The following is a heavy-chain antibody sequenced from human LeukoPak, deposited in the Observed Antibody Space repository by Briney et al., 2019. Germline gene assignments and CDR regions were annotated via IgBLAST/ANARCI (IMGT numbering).Heavy chain of an antibody. Sequence: GGSLRLSCAASGLTFSPYAMNWVRQAPGKGLEWVSYISSSGSTIYYEDSVKGRFTISRDNAKNSLYLQMNSLRAEDTAVYYCAREGGGYTYGSFDYWGQGTLVTVSS. CDR1: GLTFSPYA. CDR3: AREGGGYTYGSFDY. CDR2: ISSSGSTI. D-gene: IGHD5-18*01. V-gene: IGHV3-48*03. J-gene: IGHJ4*02.